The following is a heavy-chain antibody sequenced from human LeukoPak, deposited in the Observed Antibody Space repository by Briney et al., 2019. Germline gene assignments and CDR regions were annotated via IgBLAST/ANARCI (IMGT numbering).Heavy chain of an antibody. CDR1: GGSISSYY. CDR2: VYTSGST. D-gene: IGHD6-13*01. CDR3: AGTPQRVAAAGFNWFDP. J-gene: IGHJ5*02. V-gene: IGHV4-4*07. Sequence: SETLSLTCTVSGGSISSYYWGWIRQPAGKGLEWIGRVYTSGSTNYNPSLKSRVTMSVDTSKNQFSLKLSSVTAADTAVYYCAGTPQRVAAAGFNWFDPWGQGTLVTVSS.